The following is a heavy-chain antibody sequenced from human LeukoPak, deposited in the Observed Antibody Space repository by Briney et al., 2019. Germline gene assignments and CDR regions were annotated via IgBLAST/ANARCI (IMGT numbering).Heavy chain of an antibody. CDR1: GYSFTSYW. CDR3: ARLSGDTTSSGDY. V-gene: IGHV5-51*01. CDR2: IYPGDSAT. Sequence: GESLKISCKGSGYSFTSYWIGWVRQLPEKGLEWMGIIYPGDSATRYSPSFQGQVTISADKSITTAYLQWSSLKASDTAMYYCARLSGDTTSSGDYWGQGTLVTVSS. D-gene: IGHD6-6*01. J-gene: IGHJ4*02.